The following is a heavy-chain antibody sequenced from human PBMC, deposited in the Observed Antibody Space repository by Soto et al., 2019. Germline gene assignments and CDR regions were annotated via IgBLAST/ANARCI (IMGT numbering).Heavy chain of an antibody. CDR2: INAGNGNT. CDR3: AREGYCSSTSCPENWFDP. CDR1: GYTFTSYA. J-gene: IGHJ5*02. V-gene: IGHV1-3*01. Sequence: GASVKVSCKASGYTFTSYAMHWVRQAPGQRLEWMGWINAGNGNTKYSQKFQGRVTITRDTSASTAYMELSSLRSEDTAVYYCAREGYCSSTSCPENWFDPWGQGTLVTVSS. D-gene: IGHD2-2*01.